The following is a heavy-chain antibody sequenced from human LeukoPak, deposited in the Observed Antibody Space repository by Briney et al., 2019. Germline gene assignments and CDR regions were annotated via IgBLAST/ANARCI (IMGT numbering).Heavy chain of an antibody. D-gene: IGHD3-10*01. J-gene: IGHJ6*02. CDR2: MSPNSGNT. Sequence: ASVKVSCKASGDTFTTYDINWVRQAPGQGLEWMGWMSPNSGNTGYAQKFQGRVTMTRNTSITTAYMELSSLRSEDTAVYYCARGTTHMVRGVIYYYYGMDVWGQGTTVTVSS. CDR3: ARGTTHMVRGVIYYYYGMDV. CDR1: GDTFTTYD. V-gene: IGHV1-8*01.